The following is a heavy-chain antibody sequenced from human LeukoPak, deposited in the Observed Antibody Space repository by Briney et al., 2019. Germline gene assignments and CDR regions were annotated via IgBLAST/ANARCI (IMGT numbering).Heavy chain of an antibody. Sequence: PGGSLRLSCAASGFTFSDYYMSWIRQAPGKGLEWVSYISSSGSTIYYADSVKGRFTISRDNAKNSLYLQMNSLRAEDTAVYYCARDGGYCSSTSCQGTFDYWGQGTLVTVSS. V-gene: IGHV3-11*04. J-gene: IGHJ4*02. CDR1: GFTFSDYY. D-gene: IGHD2-2*01. CDR3: ARDGGYCSSTSCQGTFDY. CDR2: ISSSGSTI.